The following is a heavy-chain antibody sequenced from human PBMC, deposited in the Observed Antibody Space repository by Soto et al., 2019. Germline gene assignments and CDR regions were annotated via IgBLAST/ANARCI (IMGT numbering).Heavy chain of an antibody. CDR3: ARFGDYYHYYGMDV. J-gene: IGHJ6*02. V-gene: IGHV4-31*03. CDR2: IYYGGST. CDR1: GGSISSGGYY. Sequence: PSETLSLTCTVSGGSISSGGYYWSWIRQHPGKGLEWIGYIYYGGSTYYNPSLKSRVTISVDTSKNQFSLKLSSVTAADTAVYYCARFGDYYHYYGMDVWGQGTTVTVSS. D-gene: IGHD3-3*01.